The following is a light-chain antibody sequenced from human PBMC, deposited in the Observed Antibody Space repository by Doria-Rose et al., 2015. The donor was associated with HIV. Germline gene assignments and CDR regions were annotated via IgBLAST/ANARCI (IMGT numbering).Light chain of an antibody. CDR2: DGS. V-gene: IGKV3-20*01. CDR3: HQYSASWS. CDR1: QSFSSTY. Sequence: TQSPGTLSLSPGERATLSCRASQSFSSTYLAWYQQKLGQAPSLVIYDGSTRATGIPDRFSASGSGTDFTLTISRLEPEDFALHYCHQYSASWSFGQGTKVE. J-gene: IGKJ1*01.